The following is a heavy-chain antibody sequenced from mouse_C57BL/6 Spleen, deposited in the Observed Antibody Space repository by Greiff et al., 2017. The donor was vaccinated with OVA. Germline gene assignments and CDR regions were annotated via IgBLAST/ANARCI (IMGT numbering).Heavy chain of an antibody. CDR3: ARIAGVTTPY. V-gene: IGHV8-8*01. CDR2: SWWDDDK. J-gene: IGHJ3*01. D-gene: IGHD2-2*01. CDR1: GFSLSTFGMG. Sequence: QVTLKVSGPGILQPSQTLSLTCSFSGFSLSTFGMGVGWIRQPSGKGLEWLAHSWWDDDKYYNPALKSRLTISKDTSKNQVFLKIANVVTADTATYYCARIAGVTTPYWGQGTLVTVSA.